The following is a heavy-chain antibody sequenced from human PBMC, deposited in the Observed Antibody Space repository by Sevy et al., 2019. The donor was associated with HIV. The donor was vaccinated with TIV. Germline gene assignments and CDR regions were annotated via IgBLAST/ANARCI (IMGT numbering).Heavy chain of an antibody. D-gene: IGHD3-22*01. J-gene: IGHJ6*02. CDR2: IYSDGRT. CDR1: GLSVSDNY. CDR3: ARDRYYDASGYYYYYYGMDV. V-gene: IGHV3-66*01. Sequence: GGSLRVSCAASGLSVSDNYMNWVRQAPGKGLELVSVIYSDGRTYYADSVKGRFTISRDNSKNTLYLHMNNLRPEDTTVYYCARDRYYDASGYYYYYYGMDVWGQGTTVTVSS.